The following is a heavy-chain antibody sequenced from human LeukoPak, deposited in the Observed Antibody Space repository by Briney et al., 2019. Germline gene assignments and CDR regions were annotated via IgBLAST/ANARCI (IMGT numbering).Heavy chain of an antibody. V-gene: IGHV1-18*01. CDR2: ISAYNGNT. D-gene: IGHD2-15*01. Sequence: ASVKVSCKASGYTFTSYGISWVRQAPGQGLEWMGWISAYNGNTNYAQKLQGRVTMTTDTSTSTAYMELRSLRSDDTAVYYCARALPTRYCSGGSCPGWFDPWGQGTLVTVSS. J-gene: IGHJ5*02. CDR1: GYTFTSYG. CDR3: ARALPTRYCSGGSCPGWFDP.